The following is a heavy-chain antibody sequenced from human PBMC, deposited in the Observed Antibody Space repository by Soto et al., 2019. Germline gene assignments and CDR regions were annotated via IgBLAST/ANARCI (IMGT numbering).Heavy chain of an antibody. V-gene: IGHV4-34*01. Sequence: KTSETLSLTCAVYGGSFSGYYWSWIRQPPGKGLEWIGEINHSGSTNYNPSLKSRVTISVDTSKNQFSLKLSSVTAADTAVYYCASGGADDPYCSGGSCYCYWGQGTLVTVSS. D-gene: IGHD2-15*01. J-gene: IGHJ4*02. CDR3: ASGGADDPYCSGGSCYCY. CDR1: GGSFSGYY. CDR2: INHSGST.